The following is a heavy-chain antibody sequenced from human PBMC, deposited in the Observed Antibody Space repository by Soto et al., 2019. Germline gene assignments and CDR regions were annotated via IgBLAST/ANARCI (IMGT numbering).Heavy chain of an antibody. V-gene: IGHV1-69*13. D-gene: IGHD3-22*01. CDR3: ARGAKDSSGYYHETIYYYGMDV. Sequence: SVKVSCKASGGTFSSYAISWVRQAPGQGLEWMGGIIPIFGTANYAQKFQGRVTITADESTSTAYMELSSLRSEDTAVYYCARGAKDSSGYYHETIYYYGMDVWGQGTTVTVSS. CDR2: IIPIFGTA. CDR1: GGTFSSYA. J-gene: IGHJ6*02.